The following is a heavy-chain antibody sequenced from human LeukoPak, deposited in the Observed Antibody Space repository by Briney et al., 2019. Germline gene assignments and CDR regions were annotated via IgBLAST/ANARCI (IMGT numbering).Heavy chain of an antibody. V-gene: IGHV4-39*01. J-gene: IGHJ3*02. Sequence: SETLSLTCSVSGASIRRSNVYWGWIRQPPGKGLEWIGNVYYNGNTYYNSSLRSRVTISVDTSNNQVSLNLRSVTAADTGIYYCARAVQLWFPDGAFDIWGQGTMVTVSS. D-gene: IGHD1-1*01. CDR1: GASIRRSNVY. CDR3: ARAVQLWFPDGAFDI. CDR2: VYYNGNT.